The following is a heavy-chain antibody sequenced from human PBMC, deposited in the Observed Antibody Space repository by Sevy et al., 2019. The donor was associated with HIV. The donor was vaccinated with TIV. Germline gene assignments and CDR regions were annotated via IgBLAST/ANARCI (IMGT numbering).Heavy chain of an antibody. CDR1: GYTFTSYG. CDR3: ATGSGSYYALPYFGY. V-gene: IGHV1-18*01. Sequence: ASVKVSCKASGYTFTSYGISWVRQAPGQGLEWMGWISAYNGNTNYAQKLQGRVTMTTDTSTSTAYMELRSLRSDDTAVYYCATGSGSYYALPYFGYWGQGTLVTVSS. CDR2: ISAYNGNT. J-gene: IGHJ4*02. D-gene: IGHD3-10*01.